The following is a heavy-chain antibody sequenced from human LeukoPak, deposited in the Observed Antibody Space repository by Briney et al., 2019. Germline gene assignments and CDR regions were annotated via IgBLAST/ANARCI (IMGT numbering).Heavy chain of an antibody. CDR1: GYTFTSYD. D-gene: IGHD3-9*01. CDR3: ARSEILTNYYIDNWFDP. V-gene: IGHV1-8*01. J-gene: IGHJ5*02. CDR2: MNPNSGNT. Sequence: ASVKVSCKASGYTFTSYDINWVRQATGQGLEWMGWMNPNSGNTGYAQKFQGRVTMTRNTSISTAYMELSSLRSEDTAVYYCARSEILTNYYIDNWFDPWGRGMLVIVSS.